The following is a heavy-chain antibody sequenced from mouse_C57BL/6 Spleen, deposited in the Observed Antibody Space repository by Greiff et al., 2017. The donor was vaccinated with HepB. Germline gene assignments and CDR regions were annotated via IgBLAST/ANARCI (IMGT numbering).Heavy chain of an antibody. V-gene: IGHV1-69*01. CDR1: GYTFTSYW. CDR3: ARWYDHYAMDY. J-gene: IGHJ4*01. Sequence: QVQLQPGAELVMPGASVKLSCKASGYTFTSYWMHWVKQRPGQGLEWIGEIDPSDSYTNYNQKFKGKSTLTVDKSSSTAYMQLSSLTSEDSAVYYCARWYDHYAMDYWGQGTSVTVSS. D-gene: IGHD1-1*02. CDR2: IDPSDSYT.